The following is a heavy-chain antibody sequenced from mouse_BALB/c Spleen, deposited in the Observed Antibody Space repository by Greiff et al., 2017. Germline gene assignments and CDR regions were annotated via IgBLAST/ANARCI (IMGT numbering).Heavy chain of an antibody. J-gene: IGHJ4*01. CDR2: IDPANGNT. D-gene: IGHD2-14*01. CDR1: GFNIKDTY. CDR3: ARVRSAMDY. Sequence: DVKLVESGAELVKPGASVKLSCTASGFNIKDTYMHWVKQWPEQGLEWIGRIDPANGNTKYDPKFQGKATITADTSSNTAYLQLSSLTSEDTAVYYCARVRSAMDYWGQGTSVTVSS. V-gene: IGHV14-3*02.